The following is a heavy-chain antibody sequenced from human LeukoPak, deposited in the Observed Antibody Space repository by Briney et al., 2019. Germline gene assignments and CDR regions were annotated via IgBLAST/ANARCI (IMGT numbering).Heavy chain of an antibody. Sequence: GRSLRLSCAASGFTFSNFAMHWVRQAPGKGLEWVAVISYDGDDEYYADSVKGQFTISRDNSKDRLYLQMNSLRPEDTAMYYCARVRGGRSWYYYGMDVWGRGTTVTVSS. V-gene: IGHV3-30-3*01. CDR3: ARVRGGRSWYYYGMDV. CDR1: GFTFSNFA. D-gene: IGHD3-16*01. CDR2: ISYDGDDE. J-gene: IGHJ6*02.